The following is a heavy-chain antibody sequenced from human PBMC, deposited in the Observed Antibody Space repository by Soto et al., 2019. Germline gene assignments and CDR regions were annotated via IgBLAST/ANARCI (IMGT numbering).Heavy chain of an antibody. CDR1: GGSISSYY. CDR3: ARQGYYGSGSYYNVLDY. V-gene: IGHV4-59*08. J-gene: IGHJ4*02. D-gene: IGHD3-10*01. Sequence: SETLSLTCTVSGGSISSYYWSWIRQPPGKGLEWIGYIYYSGSTNYNPSLKSRVTISVDTSKNQFSLKLSSVTAADTAVYHCARQGYYGSGSYYNVLDYWGQGTLVTVSS. CDR2: IYYSGST.